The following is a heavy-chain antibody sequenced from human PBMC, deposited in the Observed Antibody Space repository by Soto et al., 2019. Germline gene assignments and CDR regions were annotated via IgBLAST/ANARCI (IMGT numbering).Heavy chain of an antibody. CDR3: ARAGGGSDYEAFDI. CDR2: INLNSGGT. CDR1: GYTFTGYY. J-gene: IGHJ3*02. D-gene: IGHD1-26*01. V-gene: IGHV1-2*04. Sequence: ASVKVSCKASGYTFTGYYMHWVRQAPGQGLEWMGWINLNSGGTNYAQKFQGWVTMTRDTSISTAFMELSRLRSDDTAVYYCARAGGGSDYEAFDIWGQGTMVTVSS.